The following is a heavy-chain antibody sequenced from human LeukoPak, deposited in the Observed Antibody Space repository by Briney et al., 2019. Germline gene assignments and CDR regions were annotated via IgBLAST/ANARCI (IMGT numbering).Heavy chain of an antibody. D-gene: IGHD2-21*01. CDR3: ARVGDSPGFDY. CDR2: INWSGGRT. CDR1: GFTFDDYY. J-gene: IGHJ4*02. V-gene: IGHV3-20*04. Sequence: GGSLRLSCAASGFTFDDYYMSWVRQAPGKGLEWVAVINWSGGRTGYADFVRGRFTTSEDTAKNSRLLKMNSLRAEDTSLYYCARVGDSPGFDYWGQGTLVTVSS.